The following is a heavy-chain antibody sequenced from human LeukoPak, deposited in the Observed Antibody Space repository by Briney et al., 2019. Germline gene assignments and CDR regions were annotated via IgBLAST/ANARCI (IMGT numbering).Heavy chain of an antibody. J-gene: IGHJ4*02. D-gene: IGHD4-17*01. Sequence: PEASATVSCKASGYTFTGYYMHWVRQAPGQGLEWMGWINPNSGGTNYAQKFQGWVTMTRDTSISTAYMELSRLRSDDTAVYYCARSPRLSSTADIDYWGQGTLVTVSS. CDR1: GYTFTGYY. CDR3: ARSPRLSSTADIDY. CDR2: INPNSGGT. V-gene: IGHV1-2*04.